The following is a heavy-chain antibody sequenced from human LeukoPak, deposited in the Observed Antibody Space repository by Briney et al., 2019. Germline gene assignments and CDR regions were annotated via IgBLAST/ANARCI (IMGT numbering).Heavy chain of an antibody. CDR2: INPNSGGT. CDR3: ARGDDSSGYYYF. V-gene: IGHV1-2*02. D-gene: IGHD3-22*01. CDR1: GYTFTSYY. Sequence: ASVKVSCKASGYTFTSYYMHWVRQAPGQGLEWMGWINPNSGGTNYAQKFQGRVTMTRDTSISTVYMELSRLRSDDTAVYYCARGDDSSGYYYFWGQGTLVTVSS. J-gene: IGHJ4*02.